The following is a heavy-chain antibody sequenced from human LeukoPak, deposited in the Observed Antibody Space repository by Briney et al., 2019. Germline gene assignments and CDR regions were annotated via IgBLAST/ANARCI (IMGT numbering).Heavy chain of an antibody. Sequence: SGGSLRLSCAASGFTFSDYYMSWIRQPPGKGLEWIGEIKHSGSTNYNPSLKSRVTISLDTSKNQFSLNLNSLTAADTAVYYCARGRITIFGEVIRCRRHYFDPWGQGSLVTVSS. J-gene: IGHJ5*02. V-gene: IGHV4-34*01. CDR3: ARGRITIFGEVIRCRRHYFDP. D-gene: IGHD3-3*01. CDR1: GFTFSDYY. CDR2: IKHSGST.